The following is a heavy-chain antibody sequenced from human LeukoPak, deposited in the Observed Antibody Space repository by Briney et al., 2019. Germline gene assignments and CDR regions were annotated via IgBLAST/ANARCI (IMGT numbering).Heavy chain of an antibody. Sequence: PGGSLRLSCAASGFTFDDYDMSWVRQAPGKGLEWVSGINWNGGSTGYADSVKGRFTISRDNAKNSLYLQMNSLRAEDTALCYCAREGCSGNSCPPFDHWGQGTRVTVSS. CDR1: GFTFDDYD. D-gene: IGHD2-15*01. CDR2: INWNGGST. CDR3: AREGCSGNSCPPFDH. V-gene: IGHV3-20*04. J-gene: IGHJ4*02.